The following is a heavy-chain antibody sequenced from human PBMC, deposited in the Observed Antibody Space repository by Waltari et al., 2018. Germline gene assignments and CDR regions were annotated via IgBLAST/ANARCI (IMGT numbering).Heavy chain of an antibody. Sequence: QVQLVQSGAEVKKPGSSVKVSCKVSGYTLTDLSMHWLRQTPGKGLEWMGGFDPEDGETIYAQKFQGRVTMTEDTSTDTAYMELSSLRSEDTAVYYCATDRNDFWGGHKHYWGQGTLVTVSS. CDR2: FDPEDGET. D-gene: IGHD3-3*01. J-gene: IGHJ4*02. V-gene: IGHV1-24*01. CDR3: ATDRNDFWGGHKHY. CDR1: GYTLTDLS.